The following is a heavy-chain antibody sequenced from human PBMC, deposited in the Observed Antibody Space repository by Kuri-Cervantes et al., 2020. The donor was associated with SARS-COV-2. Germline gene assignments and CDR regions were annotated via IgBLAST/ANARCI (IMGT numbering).Heavy chain of an antibody. Sequence: GESLKISCAASGFTVSSNYMSWVRQAPGKGLEWVSVIYSGGSTYYADSVKGRFTISRDNSKNTLYLQMNSLRAEDTAVYYCARQNTIFGVVITDVFDIWGQGTMVTVSS. J-gene: IGHJ3*02. CDR2: IYSGGST. CDR3: ARQNTIFGVVITDVFDI. CDR1: GFTVSSNY. V-gene: IGHV3-66*04. D-gene: IGHD3-3*01.